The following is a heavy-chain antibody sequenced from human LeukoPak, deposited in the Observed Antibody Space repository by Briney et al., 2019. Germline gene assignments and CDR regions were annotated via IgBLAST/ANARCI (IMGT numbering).Heavy chain of an antibody. CDR1: GFTFSSYV. D-gene: IGHD3/OR15-3a*01. CDR3: AKDLPRTMIYGSLDS. V-gene: IGHV3-23*01. Sequence: GGSLRLSCAASGFTFSSYVMSWVRQAPGKGLEWVSGISGSGTATYYADSVKGRFTISRDNSKNTLYLQMNSLRAEDTAVYYCAKDLPRTMIYGSLDSWGQGTLVTVSS. CDR2: ISGSGTAT. J-gene: IGHJ4*02.